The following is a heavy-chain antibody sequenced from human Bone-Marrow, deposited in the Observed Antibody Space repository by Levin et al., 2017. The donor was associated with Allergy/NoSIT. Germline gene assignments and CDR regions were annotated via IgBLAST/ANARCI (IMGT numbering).Heavy chain of an antibody. CDR1: GFTVSRNY. CDR3: AKDMGGYCSGISCDIGDDILDV. J-gene: IGHJ3*01. D-gene: IGHD2-2*02. CDR2: IYSGGSA. Sequence: HGESLKISCAVSGFTVSRNYMTWVRQAPGKGLEWVSVIYSGGSAYYSDSVNGRFSIPRDNSKNTLYLQMNSLRVEDTAVYYCAKDMGGYCSGISCDIGDDILDVWGQGTMVTVSS. V-gene: IGHV3-66*01.